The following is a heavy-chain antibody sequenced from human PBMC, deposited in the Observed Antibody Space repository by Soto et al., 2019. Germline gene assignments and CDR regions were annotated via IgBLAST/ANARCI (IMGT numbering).Heavy chain of an antibody. CDR2: INHSGST. V-gene: IGHV4-34*01. CDR1: GGSFSGYY. CDR3: ARAHDFWSGYYGHYYYYGMDV. D-gene: IGHD3-3*01. J-gene: IGHJ6*02. Sequence: ETLSLTCAVYGGSFSGYYWSWIRQPPGKGLEWIGEINHSGSTNYNPSLKSRVTISVDTSKNQFSLKLSSVTAADTAVYYCARAHDFWSGYYGHYYYYGMDVWGQGTTVTVSS.